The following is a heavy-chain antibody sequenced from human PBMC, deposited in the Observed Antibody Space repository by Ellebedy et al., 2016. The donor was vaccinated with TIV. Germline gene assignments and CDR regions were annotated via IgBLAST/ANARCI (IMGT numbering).Heavy chain of an antibody. CDR2: INAGNGNT. J-gene: IGHJ5*02. Sequence: AASVKVSCKASGYTFTSYAMHSVRQPPGQRLEWMGWINAGNGNTKYSQKFQGRVTITRDTSANTAYMELSSLRSEDTAIYYCARAVYGMGWFDPWGQGTLVTVSS. CDR3: ARAVYGMGWFDP. D-gene: IGHD2-8*01. CDR1: GYTFTSYA. V-gene: IGHV1-3*01.